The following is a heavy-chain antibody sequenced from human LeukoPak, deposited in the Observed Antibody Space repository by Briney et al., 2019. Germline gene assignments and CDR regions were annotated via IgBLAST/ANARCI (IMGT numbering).Heavy chain of an antibody. J-gene: IGHJ4*02. CDR3: ARDKDWILFDY. V-gene: IGHV3-74*01. CDR1: GFTFSSYW. Sequence: GGSLRLSCAASGFTFSSYWMHWVRQAPGKGLVWVSRINRDGSTTSYADSVKGRFTISRDNAKNTLYLQMNSLRAEDTAVYYCARDKDWILFDYWAREPWSPSPQ. D-gene: IGHD3/OR15-3a*01. CDR2: INRDGSTT.